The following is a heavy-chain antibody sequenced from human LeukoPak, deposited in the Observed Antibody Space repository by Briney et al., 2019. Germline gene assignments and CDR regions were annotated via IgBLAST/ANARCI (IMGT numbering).Heavy chain of an antibody. CDR2: IYASGDT. CDR1: GASMYTYY. D-gene: IGHD3-22*01. Sequence: SETLSLTCTVSGASMYTYYWSWIRQPAGRGLEGIGRIYASGDTNYNPSLKSRVTMSVDTSKNQFSLKLSSVTAADTAVYYCARADKALDYWGQGTLVTVSS. CDR3: ARADKALDY. V-gene: IGHV4-4*07. J-gene: IGHJ4*02.